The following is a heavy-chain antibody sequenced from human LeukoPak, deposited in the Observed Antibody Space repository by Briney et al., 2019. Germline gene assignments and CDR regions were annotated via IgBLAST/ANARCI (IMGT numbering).Heavy chain of an antibody. V-gene: IGHV1-8*01. CDR2: MNPNSGNT. J-gene: IGHJ3*02. CDR3: ARVADYYGSGSYYLIRTSAFDI. CDR1: GYTFTSYD. Sequence: ASVKVSCKASGYTFTSYDINWVRQATGQGLEWMGWMNPNSGNTGYAQKFQGRVTMTRNTSISTAYMELSSLRSEDTAVYYCARVADYYGSGSYYLIRTSAFDIWGQGTMVTVSS. D-gene: IGHD3-10*01.